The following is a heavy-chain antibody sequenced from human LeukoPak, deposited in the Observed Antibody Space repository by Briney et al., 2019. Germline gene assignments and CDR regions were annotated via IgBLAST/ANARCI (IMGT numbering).Heavy chain of an antibody. CDR1: GGSISSYY. Sequence: SETLSLTCTVSGGSISSYYWSWIRQPAGKGLEWIGRIYTSGSTNYNPSLKSRVTMSVDTSKNQFSLKLSSVTAADTAVYYCAGGVVAATPYYYYYMDVWGKGTTVTISS. V-gene: IGHV4-4*07. D-gene: IGHD2-15*01. J-gene: IGHJ6*03. CDR3: AGGVVAATPYYYYYMDV. CDR2: IYTSGST.